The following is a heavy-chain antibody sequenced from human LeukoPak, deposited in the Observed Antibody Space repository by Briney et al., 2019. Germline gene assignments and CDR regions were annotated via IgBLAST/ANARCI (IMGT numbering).Heavy chain of an antibody. V-gene: IGHV4-38-2*02. Sequence: SGTLSLTCTVSGYSISSGYYWCWIRQPPGKGLEWIGSMYHSGSTHYNPSLKSRVTISVDTSKNQFSLKLSSVTAADTAVYYCARDSYYYGSGSYPFDIWGQGTMVTVSS. CDR3: ARDSYYYGSGSYPFDI. J-gene: IGHJ3*02. CDR1: GYSISSGYY. D-gene: IGHD3-10*01. CDR2: MYHSGST.